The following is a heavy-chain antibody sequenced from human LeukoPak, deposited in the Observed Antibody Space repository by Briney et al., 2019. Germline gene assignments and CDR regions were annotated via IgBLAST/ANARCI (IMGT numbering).Heavy chain of an antibody. Sequence: GASVKVSCKASGYTFTGYYMHWVRQAPGQGLEWMGRINPNSGGTNYAQKFQGRVTMTRDTSISTAYMELSRLRSDDTAVYYCARGIVVVPAAKNWFDPWGQGTLVTVSS. CDR1: GYTFTGYY. CDR3: ARGIVVVPAAKNWFDP. D-gene: IGHD2-2*01. J-gene: IGHJ5*02. V-gene: IGHV1-2*06. CDR2: INPNSGGT.